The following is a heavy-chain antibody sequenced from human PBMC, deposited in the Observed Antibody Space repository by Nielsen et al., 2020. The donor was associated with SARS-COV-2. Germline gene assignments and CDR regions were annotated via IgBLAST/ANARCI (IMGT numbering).Heavy chain of an antibody. J-gene: IGHJ4*02. CDR2: IKSKTDGGTT. V-gene: IGHV3-15*01. Sequence: GESLKISCAASGFTFSNAWMSWVRQAPGKGLEWVGRIKSKTDGGTTDYAAPVKGRFTISRDDSKNTLYLQMNSLKTEDTAVYYCTTEAMYYDFWSGYNPLSYFDYWGQGTLVTVSS. D-gene: IGHD3-3*01. CDR1: GFTFSNAW. CDR3: TTEAMYYDFWSGYNPLSYFDY.